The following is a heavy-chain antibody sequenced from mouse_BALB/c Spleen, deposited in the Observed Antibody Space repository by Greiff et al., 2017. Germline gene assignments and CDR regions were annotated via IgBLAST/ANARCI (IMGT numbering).Heavy chain of an antibody. CDR2: IWTGGGT. CDR3: VRDRGYPLLWDY. V-gene: IGHV2-9-2*01. Sequence: VQVVESGPGLVAPSQSLSITCTVSGFSLTSYDISWIRQPPGKGLEWLGVIWTGGGTNYNSAFMSRLSISKDNSKSQVFLKMNSLQTDDTAIYYCVRDRGYPLLWDYWGQGTSVTVSS. J-gene: IGHJ4*01. D-gene: IGHD2-2*01. CDR1: GFSLTSYD.